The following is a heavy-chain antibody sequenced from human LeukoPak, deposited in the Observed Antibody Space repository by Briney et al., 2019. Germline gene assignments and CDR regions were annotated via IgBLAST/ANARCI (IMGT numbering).Heavy chain of an antibody. CDR3: TRMTRGHDY. V-gene: IGHV4-34*01. Sequence: SETLCVTCAVSGVSFDDYYWSWGRQTPGKGLEWSGEINHSGYTTDNPSLKSRVSLSIDASSKQFSLNLRSVTLADAGLYSCTRMTRGHDYWGQGTQVTVSS. CDR1: GVSFDDYY. J-gene: IGHJ4*02. D-gene: IGHD4-11*01. CDR2: INHSGYT.